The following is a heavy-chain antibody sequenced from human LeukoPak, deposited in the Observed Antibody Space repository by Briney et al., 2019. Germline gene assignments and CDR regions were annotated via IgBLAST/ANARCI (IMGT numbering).Heavy chain of an antibody. D-gene: IGHD3-10*01. Sequence: ASVKVSCKASGYTFGNCEINWVRQAIGQGLEWMGWMSPNSENTGYAQKFQGRVTMTRDISTSTAYMELSSLRSEDTAVYYCARVSTTMWLDPWGQGTLVTVSS. J-gene: IGHJ5*02. CDR1: GYTFGNCE. V-gene: IGHV1-8*01. CDR2: MSPNSENT. CDR3: ARVSTTMWLDP.